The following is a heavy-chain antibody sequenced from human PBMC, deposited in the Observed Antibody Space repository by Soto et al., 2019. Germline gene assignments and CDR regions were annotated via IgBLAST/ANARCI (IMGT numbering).Heavy chain of an antibody. Sequence: SEPLSLTCAVYGGSFSGYYWSWIRQPPGKGLEWIGEINHSGSTNYNPSLKSRVTISVDTSKNQFSLKLSSVTAADTAVYYCARGPRSYYYGSGNRPNYYGMDVWGQGTTVTVSS. V-gene: IGHV4-34*01. CDR2: INHSGST. CDR1: GGSFSGYY. CDR3: ARGPRSYYYGSGNRPNYYGMDV. D-gene: IGHD3-10*01. J-gene: IGHJ6*02.